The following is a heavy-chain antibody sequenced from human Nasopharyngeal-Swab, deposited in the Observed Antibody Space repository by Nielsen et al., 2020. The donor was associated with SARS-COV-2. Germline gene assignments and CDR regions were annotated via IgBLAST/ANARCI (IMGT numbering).Heavy chain of an antibody. Sequence: GESLKISCAASGFTFSSYAMSWVRQAPGKGLEWVSAISGSGGSTYYADSVKGRFTISRDNSKNTLYLQMNSLRAEDTAVYYCARQDRVGAYSFDYWDQGTLVTVSS. CDR1: GFTFSSYA. D-gene: IGHD1-26*01. CDR3: ARQDRVGAYSFDY. J-gene: IGHJ4*02. CDR2: ISGSGGST. V-gene: IGHV3-23*01.